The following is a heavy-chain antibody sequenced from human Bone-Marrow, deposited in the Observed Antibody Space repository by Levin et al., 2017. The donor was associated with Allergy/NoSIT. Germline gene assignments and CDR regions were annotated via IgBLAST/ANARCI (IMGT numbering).Heavy chain of an antibody. CDR1: GDTFIGYY. D-gene: IGHD3-16*01. CDR3: ARDLRFGFLGGFHYGMDV. CDR2: INPNTGGT. J-gene: IGHJ6*02. Sequence: GASVKVSCKSSGDTFIGYYIHWVRQAPGQGLEWLGRINPNTGGTNYAQKFQGSVTMTRDTSISTAYMELSRLRSDDTAVYYCARDLRFGFLGGFHYGMDVWGQGTTVTVSS. V-gene: IGHV1-2*06.